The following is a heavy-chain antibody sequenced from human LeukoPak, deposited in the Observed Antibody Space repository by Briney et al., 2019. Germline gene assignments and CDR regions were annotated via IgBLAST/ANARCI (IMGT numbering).Heavy chain of an antibody. CDR2: IYHSGST. D-gene: IGHD6-13*01. V-gene: IGHV4-4*02. CDR1: GGSISSSNW. J-gene: IGHJ5*02. Sequence: PSETLSLTCAVSGGSISSSNWWSWVRQPPGKGLEWIGEIYHSGSTNYNPSLKSRVTISVDTSKNQFSLKLSSVTAADTAVYYCARGGPVYSSSWYWFDPWGQGTLVTVSS. CDR3: ARGGPVYSSSWYWFDP.